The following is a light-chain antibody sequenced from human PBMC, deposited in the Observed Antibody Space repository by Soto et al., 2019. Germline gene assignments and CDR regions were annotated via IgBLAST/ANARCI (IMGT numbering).Light chain of an antibody. V-gene: IGKV1-5*01. CDR1: QNIRTY. Sequence: DIQMTQSPYSLSASLGDSVTITCRASQNIRTYLNWYQQKPGRAPKLLIHSASALESGVPPRFNGSRSETEFTLTIRNLQPDDFATYYCQQYNSFPWTFGLGTKVDIK. CDR2: SAS. CDR3: QQYNSFPWT. J-gene: IGKJ1*01.